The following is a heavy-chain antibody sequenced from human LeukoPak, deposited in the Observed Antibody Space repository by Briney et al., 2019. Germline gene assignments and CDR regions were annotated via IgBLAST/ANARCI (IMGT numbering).Heavy chain of an antibody. V-gene: IGHV3-30*18. CDR3: AKDRDAVSSSWEASDY. D-gene: IGHD6-13*01. CDR1: GFTFSSYG. J-gene: IGHJ4*02. Sequence: GGSLRLSCAASGFTFSSYGMHWVRQAPGKGLEWVAVISYDGSNKYYADSVKGRFTISRDNSKNTLYLQMNSLRAEDTAVYYCAKDRDAVSSSWEASDYWGQGTLVTVSS. CDR2: ISYDGSNK.